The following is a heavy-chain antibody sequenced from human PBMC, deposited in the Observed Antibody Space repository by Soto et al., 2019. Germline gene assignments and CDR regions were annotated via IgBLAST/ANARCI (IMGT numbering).Heavy chain of an antibody. Sequence: SETLSLTCTVSGGSIRSYYWSWIRQPPGKGLEWIGYIYYSGSTNYNPSLKSRVTISVDTSKNQFSLKLSSVTAADTAVYYCARHRTYYDFWSGYYLDYWGQGTLVTVSS. J-gene: IGHJ4*02. CDR1: GGSIRSYY. D-gene: IGHD3-3*01. CDR2: IYYSGST. V-gene: IGHV4-59*08. CDR3: ARHRTYYDFWSGYYLDY.